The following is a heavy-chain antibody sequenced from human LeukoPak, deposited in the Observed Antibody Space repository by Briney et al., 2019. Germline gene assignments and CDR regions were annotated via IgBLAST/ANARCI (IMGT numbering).Heavy chain of an antibody. CDR1: GYTFTSYD. D-gene: IGHD5-18*01. CDR3: ARGLRYSYGWGNWFDP. J-gene: IGHJ5*02. CDR2: MNPNSGNT. Sequence: ASVKVSCKASGYTFTSYDINWVRQATGQGLEWMGWMNPNSGNTGYAQKFQGRVTMTRNTSISTAYMELSSLRSEDTAVYYCARGLRYSYGWGNWFDPWGQGTLVTVSS. V-gene: IGHV1-8*01.